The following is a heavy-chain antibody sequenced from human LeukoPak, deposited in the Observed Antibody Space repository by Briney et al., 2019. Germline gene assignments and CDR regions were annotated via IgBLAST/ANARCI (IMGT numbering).Heavy chain of an antibody. CDR2: IYSGGST. CDR1: GFTLSSNY. V-gene: IGHV3-66*02. CDR3: ARDHYDSSGYYYAGWFDP. D-gene: IGHD3-22*01. Sequence: GGSLRLSCAASGFTLSSNYMSWVRQAPGKGLEGVSVIYSGGSTYYADSVKGRFTISRDNSKNTLYLQMNSLRAEDTAVYYCARDHYDSSGYYYAGWFDPWGQGTLVTVSS. J-gene: IGHJ5*02.